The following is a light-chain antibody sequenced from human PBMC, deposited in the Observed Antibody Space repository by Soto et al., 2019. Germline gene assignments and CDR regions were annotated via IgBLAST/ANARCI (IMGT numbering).Light chain of an antibody. V-gene: IGKV3-20*01. CDR2: GAS. Sequence: IVLTQSPGTLSLSPGERVTLSCRASQSVSSSYLAWYQQKPGQAPRLLIYGASSRATGIPDRFGGSGSGTDFTLTISRLEPEDFADYYCQQYGSSPWTFGQGTKVEIK. CDR1: QSVSSSY. J-gene: IGKJ1*01. CDR3: QQYGSSPWT.